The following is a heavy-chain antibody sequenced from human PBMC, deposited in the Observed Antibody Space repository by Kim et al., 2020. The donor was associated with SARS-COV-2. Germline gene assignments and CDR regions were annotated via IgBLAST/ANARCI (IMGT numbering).Heavy chain of an antibody. CDR1: GGSFNHYY. CDR3: ARIEVFAFDY. Sequence: SETLSLTCAVYGGSFNHYYWSWIRQSPGKGLEWIGEINHSGSTNYNPSLESRVTMSVDTSKNQFSLKLTSVTAADTAVYYCARIEVFAFDYWGQGTLVTV. V-gene: IGHV4-34*01. J-gene: IGHJ4*02. CDR2: INHSGST. D-gene: IGHD2-21*01.